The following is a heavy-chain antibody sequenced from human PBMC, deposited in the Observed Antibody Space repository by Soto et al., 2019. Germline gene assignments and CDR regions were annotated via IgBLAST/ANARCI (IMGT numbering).Heavy chain of an antibody. J-gene: IGHJ4*02. D-gene: IGHD5-18*01. CDR3: VRERSGYSYADS. CDR1: GFTFSSYA. CDR2: ISGSGANT. V-gene: IGHV3-23*01. Sequence: EVQLLESGGGLVQPGGSLRLSCAASGFTFSSYAMSWVRQAPGKGLEWVSAISGSGANTYYADSVKGRFTISRDNSKNTLYLQMISLRAEDSAMYYCVRERSGYSYADSWGQGTLVTVSS.